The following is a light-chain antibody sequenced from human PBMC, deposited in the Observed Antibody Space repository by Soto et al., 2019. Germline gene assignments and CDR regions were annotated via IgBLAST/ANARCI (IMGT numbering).Light chain of an antibody. CDR3: MQGTHWPPYT. CDR2: KVS. CDR1: QSLVHSDGNTY. Sequence: DVVMPQSPLSLPVTLGPPASISCRSSQSLVHSDGNTYLNWFHQRPGQSPRRLIYKVSNRDSGVPDRFSGSGSDTDFTLKISGVEAEDVGVYYCMQGTHWPPYTFGQGTKLEIK. V-gene: IGKV2-30*02. J-gene: IGKJ2*01.